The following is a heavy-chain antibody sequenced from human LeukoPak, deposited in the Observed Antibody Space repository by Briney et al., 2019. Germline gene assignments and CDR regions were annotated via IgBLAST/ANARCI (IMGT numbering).Heavy chain of an antibody. Sequence: SETLSLTCSVSGGSITSSNYYWGWIRQPPGKGLEWIGSIYYSGSTYCNLSLKSRVTISVNTAKNQFSLQLSSVTAADTAVYYCARPGDGSGSYYIFGFDICGQGTMVTVSS. J-gene: IGHJ3*02. D-gene: IGHD3-10*01. CDR1: GGSITSSNYY. V-gene: IGHV4-39*01. CDR3: ARPGDGSGSYYIFGFDI. CDR2: IYYSGST.